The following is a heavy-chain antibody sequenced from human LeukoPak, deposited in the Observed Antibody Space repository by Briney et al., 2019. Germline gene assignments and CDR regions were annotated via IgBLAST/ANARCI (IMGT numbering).Heavy chain of an antibody. Sequence: KTSETLSLTCTVSGGSISSYYWSWIRQPPGKGLEWIGYIYTSGSTNYNPSLKSRVTISVDTSKNQFSLKLSSVTAADTAVYYCARQVAAGTWWFDPWGQGTLVTVSS. CDR3: ARQVAAGTWWFDP. CDR2: IYTSGST. D-gene: IGHD6-13*01. V-gene: IGHV4-4*09. J-gene: IGHJ5*02. CDR1: GGSISSYY.